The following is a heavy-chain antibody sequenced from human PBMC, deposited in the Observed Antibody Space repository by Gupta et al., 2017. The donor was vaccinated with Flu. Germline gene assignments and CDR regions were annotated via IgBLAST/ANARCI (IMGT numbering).Heavy chain of an antibody. Sequence: RQVPGRGLEWVAALSYDGSEKYYPDPLKGRFTVSRDNSKDTVYLQMNSLRGEDTAVYYCAKDSGHDSGYALDFWGQGTLVTVSS. CDR3: AKDSGHDSGYALDF. CDR2: LSYDGSEK. V-gene: IGHV3-30*18. D-gene: IGHD5-12*01. J-gene: IGHJ4*02.